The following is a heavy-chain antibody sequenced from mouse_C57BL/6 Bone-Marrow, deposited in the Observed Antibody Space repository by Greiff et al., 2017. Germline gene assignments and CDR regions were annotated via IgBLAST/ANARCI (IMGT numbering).Heavy chain of an antibody. CDR2: IWPGGGT. Sequence: QVQLKESGPGLVAPSQSLSITCTVSGFSLTSYAISWVRQPPGKGLEWLGVIWPGGGTNDNSALKSQLSISKDNSKSQFFLKMNSLQTDDTARYYCASYPYFDVWGTGTTVTGSS. CDR1: GFSLTSYA. CDR3: ASYPYFDV. J-gene: IGHJ1*03. V-gene: IGHV2-9-1*01.